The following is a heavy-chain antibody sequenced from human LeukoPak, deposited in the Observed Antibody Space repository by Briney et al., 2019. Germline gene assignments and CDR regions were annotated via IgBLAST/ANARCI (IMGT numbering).Heavy chain of an antibody. CDR1: GLTFIGYA. CDR2: IRHDGSNR. V-gene: IGHV3-30*02. J-gene: IGHJ4*02. D-gene: IGHD6-13*01. CDR3: AKVVAAAGVTDLGY. Sequence: PGGSLGLSGAASGLTFIGYAMHWFRQAPGKGREGVQFIRHDGSNRYYADSVKGRFTISRDNSKNTLYLQMTSLRAEDTAVYYCAKVVAAAGVTDLGYWGQGTLVTVSS.